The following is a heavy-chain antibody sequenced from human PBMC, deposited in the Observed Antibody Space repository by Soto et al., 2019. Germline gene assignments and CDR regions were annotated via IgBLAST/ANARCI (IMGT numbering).Heavy chain of an antibody. Sequence: QVQLVESGGGVVQPGRSLRLSCAASGFIFSNYVMYWVRQAPGKGLEWVAFMSYAGTTKYYADSVKGRFTISRDNSKNDLYLQMNSLRPEDTAVYYCAREVLWSRYFDYLGQGTLVNVSS. CDR1: GFIFSNYV. D-gene: IGHD3-10*01. V-gene: IGHV3-30-3*01. CDR2: MSYAGTTK. CDR3: AREVLWSRYFDY. J-gene: IGHJ4*02.